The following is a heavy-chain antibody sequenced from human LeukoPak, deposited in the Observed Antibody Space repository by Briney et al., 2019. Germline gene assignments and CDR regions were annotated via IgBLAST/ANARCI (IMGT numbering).Heavy chain of an antibody. CDR1: GFTVSSNY. J-gene: IGHJ4*02. D-gene: IGHD2-21*01. V-gene: IGHV3-66*01. Sequence: GGSLRLSCAASGFTVSSNYMSWVRQAPGKGLEWVSVIYSGGNTYYADSVKGRFTISRDNSKNTLYLQMNSLRAEDTAVYYCARDYGDHPYPEVTLDLWGQGTLVTVSS. CDR2: IYSGGNT. CDR3: ARDYGDHPYPEVTLDL.